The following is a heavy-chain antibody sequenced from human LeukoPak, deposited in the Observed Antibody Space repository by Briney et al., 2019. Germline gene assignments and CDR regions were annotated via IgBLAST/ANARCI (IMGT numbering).Heavy chain of an antibody. V-gene: IGHV3-23*01. J-gene: IGHJ3*02. CDR1: GFTFSSYS. D-gene: IGHD3-22*01. Sequence: GGSLRLSCAASGFTFSSYSMNWVRQAPGKGLEWVSAISGSGGSTYYADSVKGRFTISRDNSKNTLYLQMNSLRAEDTAVYYCAKDYYDSSGYYWDAFDIWGQGTMVTVSS. CDR3: AKDYYDSSGYYWDAFDI. CDR2: ISGSGGST.